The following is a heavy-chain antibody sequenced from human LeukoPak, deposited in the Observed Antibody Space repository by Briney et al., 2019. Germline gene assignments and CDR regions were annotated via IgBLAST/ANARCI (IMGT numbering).Heavy chain of an antibody. V-gene: IGHV1-46*04. D-gene: IGHD2/OR15-2a*01. CDR3: VREKRGGTFDY. CDR1: GYTFTNYH. CDR2: IRPSGGSP. J-gene: IGHJ4*02. Sequence: ASVKVPCKASGYTFTNYHMHWVRQAPGQGLEWMGTIRPSGGSPSYAHNLQGRVTMTSDMSTSTGYMELSSLSSEDTAVYYCVREKRGGTFDYWGQGTLVTVSS.